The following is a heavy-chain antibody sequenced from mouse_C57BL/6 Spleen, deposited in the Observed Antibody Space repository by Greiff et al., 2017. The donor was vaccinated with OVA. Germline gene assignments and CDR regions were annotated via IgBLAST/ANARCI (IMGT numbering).Heavy chain of an antibody. Sequence: VQLQQSGPVLVKPGASVKMSCKASGYTFTDYYMNWVKQSHGKSLEWIGVINPYNGGTSYNQKFKGKATLTVDKSSSTAYMELNSLTSEDSAVYYCARDAKLGRGVFDYWGQGTTLTVSS. V-gene: IGHV1-19*01. CDR3: ARDAKLGRGVFDY. CDR1: GYTFTDYY. J-gene: IGHJ2*01. D-gene: IGHD4-1*01. CDR2: INPYNGGT.